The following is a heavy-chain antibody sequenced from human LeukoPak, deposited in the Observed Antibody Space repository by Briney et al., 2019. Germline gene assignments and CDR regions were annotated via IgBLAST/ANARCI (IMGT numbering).Heavy chain of an antibody. CDR1: GYTFIGYY. J-gene: IGHJ5*02. CDR3: ASGVHYDTA. D-gene: IGHD3-9*01. CDR2: INSNRGDT. V-gene: IGHV1-2*02. Sequence: ASVKVSCKASGYTFIGYYIHWVRQAPGQGLEWMGWINSNRGDTNYAQRFQGRVTMTRDTSISTAYMELNRLTSDDTAVYYCASGVHYDTAWGQGTLVTVSS.